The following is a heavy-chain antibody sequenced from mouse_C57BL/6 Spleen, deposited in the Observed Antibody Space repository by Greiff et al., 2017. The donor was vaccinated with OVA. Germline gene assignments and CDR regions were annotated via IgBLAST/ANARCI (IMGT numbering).Heavy chain of an antibody. CDR1: GYTFTDYY. CDR2: INPNNGGT. J-gene: IGHJ1*03. V-gene: IGHV1-26*01. Sequence: EVQLQQSGPELVKPGASVKISCKASGYTFTDYYMNWVKQSHGKSLEWIGDINPNNGGTSYNQKFKGKATLTVDKSSSTAYMELRSLTSEDSAVYYSARGRANWDLYWYCEVWGTGATVSASS. D-gene: IGHD4-1*01. CDR3: ARGRANWDLYWYCEV.